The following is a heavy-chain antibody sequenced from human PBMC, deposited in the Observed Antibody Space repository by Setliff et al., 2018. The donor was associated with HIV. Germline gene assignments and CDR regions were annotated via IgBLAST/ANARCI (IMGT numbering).Heavy chain of an antibody. CDR2: IQGTGTS. CDR3: ARENFCYDYVWGSHRPVFQF. CDR1: GDSISSNNYY. Sequence: SETLSLTCSVSGDSISSNNYYWSWIRQHAGKGLEWVGHIQGTGTSNYTPSLKSRVTISFDTSRNKVSLMLSSVTATDTAVYYCARENFCYDYVWGSHRPVFQFWGQGTPVTVSS. V-gene: IGHV4-61*09. D-gene: IGHD3-16*02. J-gene: IGHJ4*02.